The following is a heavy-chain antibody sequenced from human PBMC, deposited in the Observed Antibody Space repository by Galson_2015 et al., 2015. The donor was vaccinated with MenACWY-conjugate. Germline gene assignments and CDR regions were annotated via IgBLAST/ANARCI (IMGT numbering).Heavy chain of an antibody. V-gene: IGHV6-1*01. CDR3: ARPTYGSGSYADV. D-gene: IGHD3-10*01. CDR2: TYYRSKWYN. J-gene: IGHJ6*02. CDR1: GDSVSSNSAA. Sequence: CAISGDSVSSNSAAWNWIRQSPSRGLEWLGRTYYRSKWYNDYAVSVKSRISINPDASKNQFSLKLSSVTAADTAVYYCARPTYGSGSYADVWGQGTTVTVSS.